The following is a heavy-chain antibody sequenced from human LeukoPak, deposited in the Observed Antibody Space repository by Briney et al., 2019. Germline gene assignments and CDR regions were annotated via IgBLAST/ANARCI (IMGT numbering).Heavy chain of an antibody. V-gene: IGHV4-4*07. CDR1: GASISSYY. J-gene: IGHJ4*02. Sequence: SETLSLTCTVSGASISSYYWSWIRQPAGRGLEWIGRIYTSGNTNYNPSLKSRVTMSVDTSKNQFPLNLNSVTAADTAVYYCARSVRTILDYWGQGTLVTVSS. CDR3: ARSVRTILDY. CDR2: IYTSGNT. D-gene: IGHD3-3*01.